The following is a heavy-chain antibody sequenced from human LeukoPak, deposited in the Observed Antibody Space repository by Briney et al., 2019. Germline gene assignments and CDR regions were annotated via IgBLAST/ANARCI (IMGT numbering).Heavy chain of an antibody. J-gene: IGHJ4*02. D-gene: IGHD7-27*01. CDR2: IDSGGGT. Sequence: SETLSLTCTVSGGSIISSGYYWGWVRQPPGKGLEWIGSIDSGGGTHYNPSLKGRFTTSRDTSKNQFSLRLTSVTAADTALYYCARDAGHWGIDYWGQGTLVIVSS. CDR3: ARDAGHWGIDY. V-gene: IGHV4-39*07. CDR1: GGSIISSGYY.